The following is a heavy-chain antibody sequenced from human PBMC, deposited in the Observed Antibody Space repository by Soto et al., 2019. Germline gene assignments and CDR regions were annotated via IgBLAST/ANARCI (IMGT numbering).Heavy chain of an antibody. V-gene: IGHV3-7*01. Sequence: EVQLVESGGGLVQPGGSLRLSCAASGFSLSNYWMTWVRQAPGKGLEWVANINQDGSEKHYVDSVKGRFTISRDNAKNSLYLQMNGLGGEDTAVYYGAGGHSGMAVWAQGTTVTVSS. CDR1: GFSLSNYW. CDR2: INQDGSEK. CDR3: AGGHSGMAV. J-gene: IGHJ6*02.